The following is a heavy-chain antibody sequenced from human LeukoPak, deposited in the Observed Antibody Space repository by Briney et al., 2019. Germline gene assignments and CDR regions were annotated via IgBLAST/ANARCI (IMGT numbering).Heavy chain of an antibody. J-gene: IGHJ4*02. V-gene: IGHV3-64D*06. D-gene: IGHD6-19*01. Sequence: PGGSLRLSCSASGFTFNSYYMYWVRQAPGKGLEYVSAISSNGGSTNYADSVKGRFTISRDNSKSTLYLQMGSLRAEDTAVYYCVRRSSGWSFDCWGQGTLVTVSS. CDR1: GFTFNSYY. CDR3: VRRSSGWSFDC. CDR2: ISSNGGST.